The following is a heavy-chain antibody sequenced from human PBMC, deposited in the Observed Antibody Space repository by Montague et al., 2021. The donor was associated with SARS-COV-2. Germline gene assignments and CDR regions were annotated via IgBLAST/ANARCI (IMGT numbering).Heavy chain of an antibody. V-gene: IGHV4-34*01. CDR2: INHRGTT. D-gene: IGHD3-3*01. CDR1: GGSLRGYY. Sequence: SETLSLTCTVSGGSLRGYYWSGLRQPPGKGREWIGEINHRGTTNDNPSLKSRVALSLDTSRNQFSLNLNSVTAADTAVYYCVRGPAVKSYYDFWSGPKWFDPWGQGNLVTVSS. J-gene: IGHJ5*02. CDR3: VRGPAVKSYYDFWSGPKWFDP.